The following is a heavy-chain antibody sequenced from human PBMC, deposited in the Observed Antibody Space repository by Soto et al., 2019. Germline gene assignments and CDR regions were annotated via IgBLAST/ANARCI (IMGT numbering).Heavy chain of an antibody. J-gene: IGHJ6*02. V-gene: IGHV1-69*13. D-gene: IGHD2-15*01. Sequence: SVKVSCKASGGTFSSYAISWVRQAPGQGLEWMGGIIPIFGTANYAQKFQGRVTITADESTSTAYMELSSLRSEDTAVYYCARDLDTVVVVADNYYYGMDVWGQGTTVTVSS. CDR3: ARDLDTVVVVADNYYYGMDV. CDR1: GGTFSSYA. CDR2: IIPIFGTA.